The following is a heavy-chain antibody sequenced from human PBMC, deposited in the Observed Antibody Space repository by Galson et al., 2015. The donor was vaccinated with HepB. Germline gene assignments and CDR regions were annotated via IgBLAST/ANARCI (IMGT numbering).Heavy chain of an antibody. J-gene: IGHJ6*02. D-gene: IGHD2-2*01. CDR3: ARAPRFDCSSTSCSDRYYYYYGMDV. V-gene: IGHV3-21*01. Sequence: SLRLSCAASGFTFSSYSMNWVRQAPGKGLEWVSSISSSSSYIYYADSVKGRFTISRDNAKNSLYLQMNSLRAEDTAVYYCARAPRFDCSSTSCSDRYYYYYGMDVWGQGTTVTVSS. CDR1: GFTFSSYS. CDR2: ISSSSSYI.